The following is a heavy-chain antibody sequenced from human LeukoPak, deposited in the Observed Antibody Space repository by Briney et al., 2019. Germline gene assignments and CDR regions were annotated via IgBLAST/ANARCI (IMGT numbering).Heavy chain of an antibody. J-gene: IGHJ6*03. D-gene: IGHD5/OR15-5a*01. CDR3: ARVYELREEDYYYYYMDV. Sequence: GGSLRLSCAGSGFTVSSNYMSWVRQAPGKGLEWVSVIYSGGSTYYADSVKGRFTISRDNAKNSLYLQMNSLRAEDTALYYCARVYELREEDYYYYYMDVWGKGTTVTVSS. V-gene: IGHV3-53*01. CDR2: IYSGGST. CDR1: GFTVSSNY.